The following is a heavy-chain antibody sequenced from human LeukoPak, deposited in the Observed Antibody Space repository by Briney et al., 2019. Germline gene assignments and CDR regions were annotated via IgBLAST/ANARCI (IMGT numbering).Heavy chain of an antibody. CDR1: GFTFSSYA. CDR3: AKGDTGYCSGGSCYSSVHYGMDV. D-gene: IGHD2-15*01. Sequence: PGGSLRLSCAASGFTFSSYAMSWVRQAPGKGLEWVSAISGSGGSTYYADSVKGRFTISRDNSKNTLYLHMNSLRAEDTAVYYCAKGDTGYCSGGSCYSSVHYGMDVWGQGTTVTVSS. J-gene: IGHJ6*02. CDR2: ISGSGGST. V-gene: IGHV3-23*01.